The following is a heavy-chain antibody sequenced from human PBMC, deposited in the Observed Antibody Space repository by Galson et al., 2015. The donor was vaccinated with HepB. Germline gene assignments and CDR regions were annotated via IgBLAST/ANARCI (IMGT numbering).Heavy chain of an antibody. CDR3: ARAPYSDFEPSFDY. CDR2: INPNSGGT. J-gene: IGHJ4*02. D-gene: IGHD5-12*01. CDR1: GYTFTDYY. V-gene: IGHV1-2*04. Sequence: SVKVSCKASGYTFTDYYVHWVRQAPGQGLEWMGWINPNSGGTNYAQKFQDWVTMTRDTSISTAYMDLSRLRSDDTAVYYCARAPYSDFEPSFDYWGQGTLVTVSS.